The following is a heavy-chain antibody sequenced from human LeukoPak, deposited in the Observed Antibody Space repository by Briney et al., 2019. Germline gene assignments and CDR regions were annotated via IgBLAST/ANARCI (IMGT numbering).Heavy chain of an antibody. CDR2: INQGGTEK. CDR3: ARDGPPAGLYFDN. D-gene: IGHD2-2*01. V-gene: IGHV3-7*01. Sequence: GGSLGLSFAASEFSFNTFWMNWFRQAPGKGLERVASINQGGTEKYYVDSVKGRFTISRDNAKNSLYLQMYSLRAEDTAVYYCARDGPPAGLYFDNWGQGTLVTVSS. J-gene: IGHJ4*02. CDR1: EFSFNTFW.